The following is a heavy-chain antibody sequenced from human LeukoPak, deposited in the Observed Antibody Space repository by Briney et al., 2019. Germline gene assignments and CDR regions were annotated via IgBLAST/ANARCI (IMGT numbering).Heavy chain of an antibody. CDR1: GYSISSGYY. V-gene: IGHV4-38-2*02. D-gene: IGHD6-19*01. J-gene: IGHJ4*02. Sequence: SSETLSLTCTVSGYSISSGYYWGWIRQPPGKGLEWIGSIYHSGSTYYNPSLKSRVTISVDTSKNQFSLKLSSVTAADTAVYYCARGGLAVAGIDYWGQGTLVTVSS. CDR3: ARGGLAVAGIDY. CDR2: IYHSGST.